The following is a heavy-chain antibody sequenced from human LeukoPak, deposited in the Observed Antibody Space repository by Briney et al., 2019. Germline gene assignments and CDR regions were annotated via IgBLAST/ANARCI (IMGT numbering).Heavy chain of an antibody. CDR3: AKDRPYITSWYGCSTP. CDR1: GFTFSSYA. CDR2: ISDSGGGA. D-gene: IGHD6-13*01. V-gene: IGHV3-23*01. Sequence: GGSLRLSCAASGFTFSSYAMSWVRQAPGKGLEWVSAISDSGGGAHYADSVKGRFTISRDSSRSTLYLQMHSLRAEDTAVYYCAKDRPYITSWYGCSTPWGQGTLVTVSS. J-gene: IGHJ5*02.